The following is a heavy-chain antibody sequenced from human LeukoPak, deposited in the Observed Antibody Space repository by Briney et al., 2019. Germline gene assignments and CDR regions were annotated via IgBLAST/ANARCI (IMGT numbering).Heavy chain of an antibody. CDR2: TYYSGST. V-gene: IGHV4-30-4*01. J-gene: IGHJ5*02. D-gene: IGHD3-22*01. CDR1: GGSISSGDYY. Sequence: SQTLSLTCTVSGGSISSGDYYWSWIRQPPGKGLEWIGYTYYSGSTYYNPSLKSRATISVDTSKNQFSLKLTSVTAADTAVYYCARPCYYDNRIAPWGQGTLVTVSS. CDR3: ARPCYYDNRIAP.